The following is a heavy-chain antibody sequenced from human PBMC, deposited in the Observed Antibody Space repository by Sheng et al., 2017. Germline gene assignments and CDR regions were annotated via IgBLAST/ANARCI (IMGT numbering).Heavy chain of an antibody. Sequence: EVQLVESGGGVVRPGGSLRLSCAASGFTFDDYGTSWVRQAPGKGLEWVSGIDWNGDSTGYADFVKGRFTISRDNAKNSLYLQMNSLRAEDTALYYCARGLWSTYYSLDYWGQGTLVTVSS. J-gene: IGHJ4*02. CDR3: ARGLWSTYYSLDY. V-gene: IGHV3-20*04. CDR1: GFTFDDYG. CDR2: IDWNGDST. D-gene: IGHD3-3*01.